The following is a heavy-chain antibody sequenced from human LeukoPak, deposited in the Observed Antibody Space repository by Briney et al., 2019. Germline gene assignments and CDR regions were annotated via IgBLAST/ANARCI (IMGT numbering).Heavy chain of an antibody. D-gene: IGHD2-15*01. Sequence: GGSLRLSCAASGFTFSDYNMRWIRQAPGKGLEWVSSISRSGSTKYYADSVKGRFTISRDNAKISLFLQMNSLRAEDTAVYYCARVLRYCSGGNCCSGGLGYMDVWGKGTTVTISS. V-gene: IGHV3-11*01. CDR3: ARVLRYCSGGNCCSGGLGYMDV. J-gene: IGHJ6*03. CDR1: GFTFSDYN. CDR2: ISRSGSTK.